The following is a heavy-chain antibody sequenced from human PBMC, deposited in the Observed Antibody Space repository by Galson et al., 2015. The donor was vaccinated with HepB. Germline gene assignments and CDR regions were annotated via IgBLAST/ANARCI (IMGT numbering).Heavy chain of an antibody. D-gene: IGHD1-14*01. CDR3: TTTVRPEDFVDY. CDR1: GFTFSDAW. Sequence: SLRLSCAASGFTFSDAWMSWVCQAPGKGLEWVGRIKSRTFGGTADYGTPVKGRFTISRDDSKHTLSLLMNSLKTEDTAVYYCTTTVRPEDFVDYWGQGSLVTFSS. CDR2: IKSRTFGGTA. V-gene: IGHV3-15*01. J-gene: IGHJ4*02.